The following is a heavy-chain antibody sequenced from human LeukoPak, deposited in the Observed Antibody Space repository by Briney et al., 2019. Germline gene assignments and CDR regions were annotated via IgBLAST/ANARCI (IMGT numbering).Heavy chain of an antibody. CDR3: GRDIVVVPAAKVRSWFDP. Sequence: ASVKVSCKASGGTFSSYAISWVRQAPGQGLEWMGGIIPIFGTANYAQKFQGRVTITADESTSTAYMELSSLRSEDTAVYYCGRDIVVVPAAKVRSWFDPWGQGTLVTVSS. CDR1: GGTFSSYA. V-gene: IGHV1-69*13. J-gene: IGHJ5*02. CDR2: IIPIFGTA. D-gene: IGHD2-2*01.